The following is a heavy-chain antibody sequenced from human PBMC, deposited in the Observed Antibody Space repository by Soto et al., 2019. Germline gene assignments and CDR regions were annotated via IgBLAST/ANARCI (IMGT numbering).Heavy chain of an antibody. J-gene: IGHJ4*02. CDR2: IYSSGST. CDR1: GGSITSYY. D-gene: IGHD6-13*01. V-gene: IGHV4-4*07. CDR3: ARENILAAAAGKRDFDY. Sequence: QVQLQESGPGLVKPSETLSLTCTVSGGSITSYYWSWIRQPAGKGLEWIGRIYSSGSTNYNPSLNSRVTMSVDTSKNQFSLNLSSVTAADAAKYYCARENILAAAAGKRDFDYWGQGTLVTVSS.